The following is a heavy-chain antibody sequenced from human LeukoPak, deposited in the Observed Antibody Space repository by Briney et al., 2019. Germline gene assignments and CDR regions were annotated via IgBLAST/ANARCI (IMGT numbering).Heavy chain of an antibody. D-gene: IGHD1-26*01. J-gene: IGHJ4*02. CDR1: GFTFSSYA. CDR2: ISGSGGST. Sequence: GGSLSLSCAASGFTFSSYAMSWVRQAPGKGLEWVSAISGSGGSTYYADSVKGRFTISRDNSKNTLYLQMNSLRAEDTAVYYCAKVKRYLVGASDYWGQGTLVTVSS. V-gene: IGHV3-23*01. CDR3: AKVKRYLVGASDY.